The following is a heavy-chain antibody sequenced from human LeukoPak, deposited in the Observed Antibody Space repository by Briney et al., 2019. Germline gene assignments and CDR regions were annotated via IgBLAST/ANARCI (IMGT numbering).Heavy chain of an antibody. CDR3: AKDQGGYRYGYVFDY. Sequence: GRSLRLSCAASGFTFDDYAMHWVRQAPGKGLEGVSGISWNSGSIGYADSVKGRFTISRDNAKNSLYLQMNSLRAEDMALYYCAKDQGGYRYGYVFDYWGQGTLVTVSS. J-gene: IGHJ4*02. V-gene: IGHV3-9*03. CDR2: ISWNSGSI. D-gene: IGHD5-18*01. CDR1: GFTFDDYA.